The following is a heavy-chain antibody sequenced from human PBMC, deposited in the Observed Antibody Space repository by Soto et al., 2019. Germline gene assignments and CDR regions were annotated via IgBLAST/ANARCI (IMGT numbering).Heavy chain of an antibody. Sequence: SETLSLTCTVSGGSISSYYWSWIRQPPGKGLEWIGYIYYSGSTNYNPSLKSRVTISVDTSKNQFSLKLSSVTAADTAVYYCARDSSGYYQSYFDYWGQGTLVTVSS. CDR2: IYYSGST. CDR1: GGSISSYY. V-gene: IGHV4-59*12. J-gene: IGHJ4*02. CDR3: ARDSSGYYQSYFDY. D-gene: IGHD3-22*01.